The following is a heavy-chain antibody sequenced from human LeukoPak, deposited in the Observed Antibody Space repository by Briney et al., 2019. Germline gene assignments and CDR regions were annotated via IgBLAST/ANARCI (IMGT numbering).Heavy chain of an antibody. CDR3: AAKGFGYTGSYVFAF. V-gene: IGHV3-66*01. Sequence: PSETLSLTCAVSGGSISSSNWWSWVRQAPGKGLEWVSVLYSGGSTQYTDSVKGRFTISRDNSENTLYLQMNSLRPEDTALYYCAAKGFGYTGSYVFAFWGQGALVTVSS. J-gene: IGHJ4*02. CDR2: LYSGGST. CDR1: GGSISSSNW. D-gene: IGHD1-26*01.